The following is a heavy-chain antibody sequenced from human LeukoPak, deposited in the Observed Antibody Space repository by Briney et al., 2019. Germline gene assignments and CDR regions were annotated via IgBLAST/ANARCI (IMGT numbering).Heavy chain of an antibody. D-gene: IGHD4-4*01. J-gene: IGHJ4*02. V-gene: IGHV1-18*01. CDR3: ARVRYSNYGGDFDY. CDR2: ISAYNGNT. CDR1: GCTFTSYG. Sequence: ASVKVSCKASGCTFTSYGISWVRQAPGQGLEWMGWISAYNGNTNYAQKLQGRVTMTTDTSTSTAYMELRSLRSDDTAVYYCARVRYSNYGGDFDYWGQGTLVTVSS.